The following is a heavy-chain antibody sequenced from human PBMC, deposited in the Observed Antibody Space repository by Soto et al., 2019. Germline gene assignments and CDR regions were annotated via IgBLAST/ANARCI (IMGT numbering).Heavy chain of an antibody. D-gene: IGHD5-12*01. V-gene: IGHV1-2*04. Sequence: ASVKVSCKASGYTFTGYYMHWVRQAPGQGLEWMGWINPNSGGTNYAQKFQGWVTMTRDTSISTAYMELSRLRSDDTAVYYCARGGIVATSQTIYYYYYMDFWGKGTTVTVSS. CDR2: INPNSGGT. J-gene: IGHJ6*03. CDR1: GYTFTGYY. CDR3: ARGGIVATSQTIYYYYYMDF.